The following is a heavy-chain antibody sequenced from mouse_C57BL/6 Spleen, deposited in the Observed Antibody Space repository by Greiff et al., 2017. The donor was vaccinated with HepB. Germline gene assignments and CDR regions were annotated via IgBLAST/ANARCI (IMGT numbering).Heavy chain of an antibody. CDR2: INPNNGGT. CDR3: ARSTTVGATGDY. V-gene: IGHV1-26*01. Sequence: EVQLQQSGPELVKPGASVKISCKASGYTFTDYYMNWVKQSHGKSLEWIGDINPNNGGTSYNQKFKGKATLTVDKSSSTAYMELRSLTSEDAAVYYCARSTTVGATGDYWGQGTTLTVSS. CDR1: GYTFTDYY. J-gene: IGHJ2*01. D-gene: IGHD1-1*01.